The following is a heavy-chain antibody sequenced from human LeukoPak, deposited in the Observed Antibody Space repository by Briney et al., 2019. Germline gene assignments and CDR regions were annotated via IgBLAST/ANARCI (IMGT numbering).Heavy chain of an antibody. V-gene: IGHV4-34*01. CDR1: GGSCDDYY. Sequence: SETLSLTCAVYGGSCDDYYCSWIRQPPGKGLEWIGEIHPSGIFYYNSSLVSRVTISIDTSKTQFSLRLTSVTAADTAVYYCAKDTYYYDSSGSRWFGPWGQGTLVTVSS. D-gene: IGHD3-22*01. CDR2: IHPSGIF. CDR3: AKDTYYYDSSGSRWFGP. J-gene: IGHJ5*02.